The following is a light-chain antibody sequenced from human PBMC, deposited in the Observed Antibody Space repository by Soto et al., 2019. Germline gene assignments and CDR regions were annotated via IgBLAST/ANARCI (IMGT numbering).Light chain of an antibody. J-gene: IGLJ2*01. Sequence: QSALTQPRSVSGSPGQSVTISCTGTSSDVGGYNYVSWYQQHPGKAPKLMIYDVSKRPSGVPDRFSGSKSGNTASLTISGLQAVDEADYYCCSYAGSLFGGGTKLTVL. V-gene: IGLV2-11*01. CDR2: DVS. CDR3: CSYAGSL. CDR1: SSDVGGYNY.